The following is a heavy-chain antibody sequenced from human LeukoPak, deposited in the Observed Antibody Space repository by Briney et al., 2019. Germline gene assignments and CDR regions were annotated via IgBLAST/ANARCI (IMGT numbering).Heavy chain of an antibody. Sequence: SETLSLTCSVSGDSVSGFYWNWIRQSPGTGLEWIGNIHYSGNSNYNPSLKSRVTMSIDTSRNRFFLKLNSVTAADTAVYYCVLAPNSNWFDFWGQGTQVTVSS. D-gene: IGHD2-8*01. CDR3: VLAPNSNWFDF. J-gene: IGHJ5*01. CDR1: GDSVSGFY. V-gene: IGHV4-59*08. CDR2: IHYSGNS.